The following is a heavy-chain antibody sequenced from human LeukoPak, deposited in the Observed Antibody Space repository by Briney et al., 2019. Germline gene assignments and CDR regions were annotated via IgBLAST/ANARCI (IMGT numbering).Heavy chain of an antibody. CDR3: ARDFPLMTTVTTWFDY. V-gene: IGHV3-30-3*01. Sequence: GGSLRLFCAASGFTFSSYAMHWVRQAPGRGLEWVAVISYDGSNKYYADSVKGRFTISRDNSKNTLYLQMNSLRAEDTAVYYCARDFPLMTTVTTWFDYWGQGTLVTVSS. D-gene: IGHD4-17*01. CDR1: GFTFSSYA. J-gene: IGHJ4*02. CDR2: ISYDGSNK.